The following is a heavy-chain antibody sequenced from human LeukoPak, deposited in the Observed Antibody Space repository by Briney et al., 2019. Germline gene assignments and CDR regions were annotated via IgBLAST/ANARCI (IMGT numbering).Heavy chain of an antibody. D-gene: IGHD5-12*01. CDR3: ARTVVVATSYFFDY. V-gene: IGHV4-59*01. Sequence: SETLSLTCTVSGGSISSYYWSWIRQPPGKGLEWIGFIYYSGSANYNPSLRSRVTMSVDTSKNQFSLTLTSVTAADTAVYYCARTVVVATSYFFDYWGQGILVTVSS. CDR1: GGSISSYY. J-gene: IGHJ4*02. CDR2: IYYSGSA.